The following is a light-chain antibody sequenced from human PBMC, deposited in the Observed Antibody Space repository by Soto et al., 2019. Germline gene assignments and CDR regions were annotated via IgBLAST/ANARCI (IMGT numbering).Light chain of an antibody. CDR2: GAS. CDR3: QQYDDWLRLT. V-gene: IGKV3D-15*01. J-gene: IGKJ4*02. CDR1: QSVNIY. Sequence: EIVMTQSPATLSVSPGERATLSCRASQSVNIYLAWYQQTPGQAPRLLIFGASSRATGIPARFSGSGSGTEFNLTISSLQSEDFAVYFCQQYDDWLRLTFGGGTKLDMK.